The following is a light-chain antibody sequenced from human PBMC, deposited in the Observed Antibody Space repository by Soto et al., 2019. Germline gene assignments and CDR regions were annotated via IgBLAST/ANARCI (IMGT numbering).Light chain of an antibody. CDR1: SSNIGAGYD. CDR3: QSYDSSLSGYV. CDR2: RNS. V-gene: IGLV1-40*01. Sequence: QSVLTQPPSVSGAPGQMVTISCTGSSSNIGAGYDVHWYQQLPGTATKLLIYRNSNRPSGVPDRFSGSKSGTSASLAITGLQAEDEADYYCQSYDSSLSGYVFGTGTKVTVL. J-gene: IGLJ1*01.